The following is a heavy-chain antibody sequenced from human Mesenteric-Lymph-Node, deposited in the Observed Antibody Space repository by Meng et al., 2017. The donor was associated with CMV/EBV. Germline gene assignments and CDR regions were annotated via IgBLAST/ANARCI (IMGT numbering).Heavy chain of an antibody. V-gene: IGHV1-2*02. J-gene: IGHJ4*02. CDR3: ARDRSPRAISSGHFDY. CDR1: GYTFTGYY. CDR2: INPNSGGT. D-gene: IGHD3-3*01. Sequence: ASVKVSCKASGYTFTGYYLHWERQAPGQGLEWMGWINPNSGGTSDAQKFQGRVTMTRDTSINTAYMELNSLTSDDTAVYYCARDRSPRAISSGHFDYWGQGTLVTVSS.